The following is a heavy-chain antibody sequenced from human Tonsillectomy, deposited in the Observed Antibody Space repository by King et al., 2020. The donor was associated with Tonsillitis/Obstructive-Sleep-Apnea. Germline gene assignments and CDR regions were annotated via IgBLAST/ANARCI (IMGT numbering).Heavy chain of an antibody. CDR3: ARDMVLEAGGNAFDI. CDR2: IYYSGSP. Sequence: QLQESGTGLVKPSETLSLTCTVSGGSISSYYWSWIRQPPGKGLEWIGYIYYSGSPNYNPSLKSRVTISVDTSKKQFSLKLSSVTAADTAVYYCARDMVLEAGGNAFDIWGHGTMVTVSS. J-gene: IGHJ3*02. CDR1: GGSISSYY. D-gene: IGHD2-8*01. V-gene: IGHV4-59*01.